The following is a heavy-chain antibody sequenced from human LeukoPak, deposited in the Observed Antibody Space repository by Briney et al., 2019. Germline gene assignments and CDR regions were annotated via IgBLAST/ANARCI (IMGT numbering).Heavy chain of an antibody. D-gene: IGHD5-18*01. Sequence: GGSLRLSCAASGFTFSDYYMSWIRQAPGKGLEWVSYISSSGSTIYYADSVKGRFTISRDNAKNSLYLQMNSLRAEDTAVYYCARDVQRGYSYGYGFDYWGQGTLVTVSS. CDR3: ARDVQRGYSYGYGFDY. CDR2: ISSSGSTI. J-gene: IGHJ4*02. V-gene: IGHV3-11*01. CDR1: GFTFSDYY.